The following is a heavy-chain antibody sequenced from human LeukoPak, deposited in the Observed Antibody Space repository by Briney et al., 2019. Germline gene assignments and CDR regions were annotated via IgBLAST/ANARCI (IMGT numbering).Heavy chain of an antibody. CDR2: IYYSGRT. CDR3: ARSVDQWLLTFDY. J-gene: IGHJ4*02. V-gene: IGHV4-59*01. D-gene: IGHD6-19*01. CDR1: GGSISSNY. Sequence: PSETLSLTCTVSGGSISSNYWSWFRQSPGKGLGWTGYIYYSGRTDYNPSLKSRVTISVDTSKNQFSLRLSSVTAAGTAVYYCARSVDQWLLTFDYWGLGTLVTASS.